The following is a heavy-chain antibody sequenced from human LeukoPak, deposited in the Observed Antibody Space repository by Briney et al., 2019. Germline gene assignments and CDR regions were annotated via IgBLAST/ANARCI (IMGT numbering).Heavy chain of an antibody. CDR1: GFSFSSYA. Sequence: GGSLRLSCTASGFSFSSYAMSWVRQAPGKGLERVSTISGSGSSTYYADSVKGRFTISRDNSKNTLYLQMNSLRVEDTAVYYCANARAVRQVFLSGFDYWGQGTLVTVSS. D-gene: IGHD6-6*01. CDR2: ISGSGSST. CDR3: ANARAVRQVFLSGFDY. J-gene: IGHJ4*02. V-gene: IGHV3-23*01.